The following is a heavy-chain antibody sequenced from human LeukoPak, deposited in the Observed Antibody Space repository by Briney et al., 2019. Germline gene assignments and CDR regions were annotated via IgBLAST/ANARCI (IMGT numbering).Heavy chain of an antibody. CDR2: INHSGST. J-gene: IGHJ4*02. V-gene: IGHV4-34*01. Sequence: PSETLSLTCAVYGGSFSGYYWSWIRQPPGKGLEWIGEINHSGSTNFNPSLKSRVTISVDTSKNQFSLKLSSVTAADTAVYYCARGSLDYWGQGTLVTVSS. CDR1: GGSFSGYY. CDR3: ARGSLDY.